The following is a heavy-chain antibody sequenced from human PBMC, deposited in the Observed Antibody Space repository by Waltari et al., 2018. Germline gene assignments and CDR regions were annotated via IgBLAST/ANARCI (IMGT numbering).Heavy chain of an antibody. D-gene: IGHD3-10*01. CDR3: AKGLYYGSGTLDY. CDR1: GFTFDDYA. CDR2: ISWNSGSI. J-gene: IGHJ4*02. Sequence: EVQLVESGGGLVQPGRSLRLSCAASGFTFDDYAMHWVRQAPGKGLEWVSGISWNSGSIGYADSVKGRFTIARDNAKNSLYLQMNSLRAEDTALYYCAKGLYYGSGTLDYWGQGTLVTVSS. V-gene: IGHV3-9*01.